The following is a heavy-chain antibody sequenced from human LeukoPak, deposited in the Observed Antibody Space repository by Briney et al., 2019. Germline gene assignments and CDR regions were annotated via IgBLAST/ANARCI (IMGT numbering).Heavy chain of an antibody. D-gene: IGHD3-22*01. J-gene: IGHJ4*02. Sequence: SVKVSCKASGYTFTSYGISWVRQAPGQGLEWMGGIIPIFGTANYAQKFQGRVTITADESTSTAYMELSSLRSEDTAVYYCAREFRKGYYDSSGYYYYWGQGTLVTVSS. V-gene: IGHV1-69*13. CDR2: IIPIFGTA. CDR3: AREFRKGYYDSSGYYYY. CDR1: GYTFTSYG.